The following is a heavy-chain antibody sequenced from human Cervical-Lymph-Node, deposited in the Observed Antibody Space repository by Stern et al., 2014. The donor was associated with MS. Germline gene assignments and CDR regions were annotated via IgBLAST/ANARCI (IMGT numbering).Heavy chain of an antibody. V-gene: IGHV3-74*01. CDR3: VRDHPSYGSETY. CDR1: GFTFSAYW. D-gene: IGHD3-10*01. Sequence: EMQLVESGGGLVQPGKSLRLSCAASGFTFSAYWMHWVRQGPGKGLVWLSRINSDGSRTKYADSVKGRFTISRDNAKNTVYLQMNSLSAEDTAVYYCVRDHPSYGSETYWGQGTLVTVSS. CDR2: INSDGSRT. J-gene: IGHJ4*02.